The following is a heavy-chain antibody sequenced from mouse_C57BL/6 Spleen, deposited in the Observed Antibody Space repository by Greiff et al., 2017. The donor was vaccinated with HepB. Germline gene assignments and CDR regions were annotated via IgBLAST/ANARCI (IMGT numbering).Heavy chain of an antibody. V-gene: IGHV1-76*01. D-gene: IGHD2-4*01. CDR2: IYPGSGNT. CDR3: AFYYDYGFGFAY. Sequence: VQLQQSGAELVRPGASVKLSCKASGYTFTDYYINWVKQRPGQGLEWIARIYPGSGNTYYNEKFKGKATLTAEKSSSTAYMQLSSLTSEDSAVYFCAFYYDYGFGFAYWGQGTLVTVSA. J-gene: IGHJ3*01. CDR1: GYTFTDYY.